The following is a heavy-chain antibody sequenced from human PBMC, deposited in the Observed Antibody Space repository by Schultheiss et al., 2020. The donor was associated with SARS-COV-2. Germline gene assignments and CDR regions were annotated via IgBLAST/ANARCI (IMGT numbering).Heavy chain of an antibody. D-gene: IGHD5-24*01. CDR3: ARDEGDGYNI. Sequence: GESLKISCAASGFTVSSNYMSWVRQAPGKGLEWVSVIYSGGSTYYADSVKGRFTISRDNSKNTLYLQMNSLRAEDTAVYYCARDEGDGYNIWGQGTLVTVSS. J-gene: IGHJ4*02. V-gene: IGHV3-53*01. CDR1: GFTVSSNY. CDR2: IYSGGST.